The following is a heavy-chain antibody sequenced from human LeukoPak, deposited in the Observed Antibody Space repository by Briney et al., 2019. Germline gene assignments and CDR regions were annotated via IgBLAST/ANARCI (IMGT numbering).Heavy chain of an antibody. CDR1: GFTFSSYE. Sequence: GGSLRLSCAASGFTFSSYEMNWVRQAPGKGLEWVSYISSSGNTIYHADSVKGRFTISRDNAKNSLYLQTDSLRAEDTAVYYCARDVVGYGYSDYWGQGTLVTVSS. CDR2: ISSSGNTI. D-gene: IGHD5-18*01. CDR3: ARDVVGYGYSDY. V-gene: IGHV3-48*03. J-gene: IGHJ4*02.